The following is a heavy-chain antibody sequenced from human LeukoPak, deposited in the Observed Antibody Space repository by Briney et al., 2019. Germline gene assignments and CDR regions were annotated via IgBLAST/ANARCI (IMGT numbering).Heavy chain of an antibody. J-gene: IGHJ3*02. V-gene: IGHV3-13*01. D-gene: IGHD1-1*01. CDR1: GLTFSSYD. CDR3: VLGAYWNDDKNAFHI. Sequence: GRSLRLSCAASGLTFSSYDMHWIRQAPGKGLEWVSSIGATGDTYYTGSVKGRFTISRENAKKSVYLQMSSLSAGDTAVYFCVLGAYWNDDKNAFHIWGPGTMVTVSS. CDR2: IGATGDT.